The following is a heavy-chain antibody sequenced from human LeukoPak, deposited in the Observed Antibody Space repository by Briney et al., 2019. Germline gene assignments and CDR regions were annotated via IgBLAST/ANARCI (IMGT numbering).Heavy chain of an antibody. J-gene: IGHJ3*02. CDR2: IYYSGNT. CDR3: ARPQRTPNDAFDI. V-gene: IGHV4-39*01. CDR1: GDSISTSNSY. Sequence: SETLSLTCTVSGDSISTSNSYWGWIRQPPWKGLEWIGSIYYSGNTYYNASLKSRVTISVDTSKNQFSLKLSSVTAADTAVYYCARPQRTPNDAFDIWGQGTMVTVSS.